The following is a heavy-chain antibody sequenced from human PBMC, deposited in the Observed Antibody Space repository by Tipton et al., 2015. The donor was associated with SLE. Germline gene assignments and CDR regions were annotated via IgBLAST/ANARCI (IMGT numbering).Heavy chain of an antibody. Sequence: SLRLSCAASGFTFDDYAMHWVRQGPGKGLEWVSSINWKSGNMAYADSVKGRFPISRDNTKNSLYLQMNSLRPEDTALYYCAKDTVAGRSGYYYYMDVWGNGTTVTVS. D-gene: IGHD6-19*01. CDR3: AKDTVAGRSGYYYYMDV. CDR2: INWKSGNM. CDR1: GFTFDDYA. V-gene: IGHV3-9*01. J-gene: IGHJ6*03.